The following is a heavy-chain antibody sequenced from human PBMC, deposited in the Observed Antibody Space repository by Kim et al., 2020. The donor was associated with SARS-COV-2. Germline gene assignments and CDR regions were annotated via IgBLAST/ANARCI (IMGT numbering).Heavy chain of an antibody. D-gene: IGHD4-17*01. CDR3: ARDHDYGDYSFDY. V-gene: IGHV3-33*01. Sequence: YADSVKGRFTISRNNSKNTLYLQMNRLRAEDTAVYYCARDHDYGDYSFDYWGQGTLVTVSS. J-gene: IGHJ4*02.